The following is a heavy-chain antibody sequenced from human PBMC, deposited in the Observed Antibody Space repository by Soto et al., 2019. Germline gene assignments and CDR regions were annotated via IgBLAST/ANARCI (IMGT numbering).Heavy chain of an antibody. D-gene: IGHD3-22*01. Sequence: QVQLVQSGAEVQKPGSSVKVSCKASGGTFSSYAISWVRQAPGQGLEWMGGIIPIFGTANYAQKFQGRVTITADESTSTAHMELSSLRSEDTAVYYCARGSYYDSSGYYPNAYYFDYWGQGTLVTVSS. V-gene: IGHV1-69*01. CDR1: GGTFSSYA. CDR2: IIPIFGTA. CDR3: ARGSYYDSSGYYPNAYYFDY. J-gene: IGHJ4*02.